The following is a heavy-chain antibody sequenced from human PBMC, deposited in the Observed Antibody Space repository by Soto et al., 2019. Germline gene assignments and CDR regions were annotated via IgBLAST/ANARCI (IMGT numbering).Heavy chain of an antibody. CDR3: ARDSKVVVAATIDY. V-gene: IGHV3-30-3*01. J-gene: IGHJ4*02. CDR2: ISYDGSNK. Sequence: GGSLRLSCAASGFTFSSYAMHWVRQAPGKGLEWVAVISYDGSNKYYADSVKGRFTISRDNSKNTLYLQMNSLRAEDTAVYYCARDSKVVVAATIDYWGQGTLVTVSS. D-gene: IGHD2-15*01. CDR1: GFTFSSYA.